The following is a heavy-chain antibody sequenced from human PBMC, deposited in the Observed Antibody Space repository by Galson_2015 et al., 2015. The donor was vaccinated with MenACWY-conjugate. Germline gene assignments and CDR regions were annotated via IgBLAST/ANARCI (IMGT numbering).Heavy chain of an antibody. J-gene: IGHJ2*01. Sequence: SLRLSCAASGFTFSSYCMRWVRQAPGKGLVWVSRINTDESLTTYADSVKGRFTISRDNANNTLYLQMNSLRAEDTAVYYCARELRNYSYFDLWGSGTLARVSS. CDR2: INTDESLT. CDR3: ARELRNYSYFDL. CDR1: GFTFSSYC. V-gene: IGHV3-74*03.